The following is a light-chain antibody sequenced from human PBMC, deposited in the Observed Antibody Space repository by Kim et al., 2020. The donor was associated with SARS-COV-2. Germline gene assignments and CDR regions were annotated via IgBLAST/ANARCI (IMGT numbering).Light chain of an antibody. CDR3: QQFYTYPIT. Sequence: ASVGDRVTITCRASQSIYSCLAWYQQKPGNVPKILIYKASTLESGVPSRFSGSESGTVFTLSISSLQPDDCATYYCQQFYTYPITFGQGTRLEIK. CDR1: QSIYSC. V-gene: IGKV1-5*03. CDR2: KAS. J-gene: IGKJ5*01.